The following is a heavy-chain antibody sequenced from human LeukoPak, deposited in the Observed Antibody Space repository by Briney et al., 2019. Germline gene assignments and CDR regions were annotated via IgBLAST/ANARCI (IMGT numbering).Heavy chain of an antibody. CDR3: ARVAGWHWFDP. CDR1: GFTFSSYD. Sequence: GGALRLSCAASGFTFSSYDRTWVRQAPGRGLEWVSSIRPSGDNTYYGDSVKGRFTISRDNSKNTVYLQMNNMRVDDTAVYYCARVAGWHWFDPWGQGTLVTVSS. CDR2: IRPSGDNT. D-gene: IGHD6-19*01. J-gene: IGHJ5*02. V-gene: IGHV3-23*01.